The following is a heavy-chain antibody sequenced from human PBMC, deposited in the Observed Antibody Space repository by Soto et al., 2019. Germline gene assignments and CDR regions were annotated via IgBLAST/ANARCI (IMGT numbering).Heavy chain of an antibody. Sequence: SETLSLTCTVSGGSITSSSYYWGWIRQPPGKGLEWIGGIYYSGSTYYNPSLKSRVTISVDSSNNQFSLKLTSVTAADTAVYYCARTGRSGFDEGNYYYYMDVWGKGTTVTVSS. D-gene: IGHD5-12*01. V-gene: IGHV4-39*01. CDR3: ARTGRSGFDEGNYYYYMDV. CDR2: IYYSGST. J-gene: IGHJ6*03. CDR1: GGSITSSSYY.